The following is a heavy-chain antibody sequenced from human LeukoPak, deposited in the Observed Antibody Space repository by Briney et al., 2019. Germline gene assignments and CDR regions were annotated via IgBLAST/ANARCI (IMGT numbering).Heavy chain of an antibody. CDR2: INNSGDNT. CDR1: GFTLSSYA. V-gene: IGHV3-23*01. CDR3: ARSLKWNLVGFDY. Sequence: GGFLRLSCAASGFTLSSYAMNWVRQAPGKGLEWVSVINNSGDNTFYADSVKGRFTISRDNSKNTLYLQMSSLRGEDTAVYYCARSLKWNLVGFDYWGQGTLVTVSS. D-gene: IGHD1-26*01. J-gene: IGHJ4*02.